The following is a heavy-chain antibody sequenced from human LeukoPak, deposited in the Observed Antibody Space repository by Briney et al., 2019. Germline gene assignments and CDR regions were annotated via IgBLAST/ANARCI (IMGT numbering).Heavy chain of an antibody. D-gene: IGHD3-22*01. J-gene: IGHJ4*02. CDR1: GGSISSSSYY. CDR2: IYYSGST. V-gene: IGHV4-39*07. CDR3: AREGNYYDSSGYIGY. Sequence: SETLSLTCTVSGGSISSSSYYWGWIRQPPEKGLEWIGSIYYSGSTYYNPSLKSRVTISVDTSKNQFSLKLSSVTAADTAVYYCAREGNYYDSSGYIGYWGQGTLVTVSS.